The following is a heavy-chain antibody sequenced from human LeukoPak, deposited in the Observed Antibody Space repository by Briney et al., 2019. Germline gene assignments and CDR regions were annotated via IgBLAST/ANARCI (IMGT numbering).Heavy chain of an antibody. J-gene: IGHJ4*02. CDR3: ARVTMVRGAPDY. Sequence: SETLSLTCTVSGYSISSGYYWGWIRQPPGKGLEWIGSIYHSGSTYYNPSLKGRVTISVDTSKIQFSLKLSSVTAADTAVYYCARVTMVRGAPDYWGQGTLVTVSS. D-gene: IGHD3-10*01. V-gene: IGHV4-38-2*02. CDR2: IYHSGST. CDR1: GYSISSGYY.